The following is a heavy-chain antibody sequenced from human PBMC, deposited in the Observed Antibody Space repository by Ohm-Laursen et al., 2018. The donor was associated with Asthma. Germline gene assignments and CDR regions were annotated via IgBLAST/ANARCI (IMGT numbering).Heavy chain of an antibody. CDR1: GYTFSRYS. Sequence: SLRLSCAASGYTFSRYSIHWVRQIPGKGLEWVASISTASTFIYYADSVRGRFTTSRDNARNSVYLQMNSLRAEDTAVYYCARDPYGDYSLWGQGTLVTVSS. J-gene: IGHJ4*02. V-gene: IGHV3-21*01. CDR3: ARDPYGDYSL. D-gene: IGHD4-17*01. CDR2: ISTASTFI.